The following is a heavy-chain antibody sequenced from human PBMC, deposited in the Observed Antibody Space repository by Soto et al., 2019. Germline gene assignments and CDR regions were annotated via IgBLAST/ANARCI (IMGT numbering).Heavy chain of an antibody. CDR3: AREGSYYDSSGYLLY. CDR2: ISYDGSNK. CDR1: GFTCSSYA. V-gene: IGHV3-30-3*01. J-gene: IGHJ4*02. D-gene: IGHD3-22*01. Sequence: QVQLVESGGGVVQPGRSLRLSCAASGFTCSSYAMHWVRQAPGKGLEWVAVISYDGSNKYYADSVKGRFTISRDNSKNTLYLQMNSLRAEDTAVYYCAREGSYYDSSGYLLYWGQGTLVTVSA.